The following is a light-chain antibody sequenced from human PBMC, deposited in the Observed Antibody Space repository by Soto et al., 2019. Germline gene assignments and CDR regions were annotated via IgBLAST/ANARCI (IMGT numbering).Light chain of an antibody. J-gene: IGKJ2*01. CDR1: QTISVY. CDR3: QQSYRTPFT. V-gene: IGKV1-39*01. Sequence: DIQMTQSPSSLSASVGDRVTVTCRASQTISVYLNWYQQKPGKAPKLLIYEASTLQSRVPSRFSGSGSGAEFTLTISSLQPEDFASYYCQQSYRTPFTFGQGTRLEI. CDR2: EAS.